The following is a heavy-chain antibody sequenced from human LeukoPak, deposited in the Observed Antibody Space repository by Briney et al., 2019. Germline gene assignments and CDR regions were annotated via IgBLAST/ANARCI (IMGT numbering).Heavy chain of an antibody. CDR3: AKGYDSSGYYYPYFQH. CDR1: GFTFSSYA. J-gene: IGHJ1*01. D-gene: IGHD3-22*01. CDR2: ISGSGGST. Sequence: GGSLRLSCAASGFTFSSYAMSWVRQAPGKGLEWVSAISGSGGSTYYADSVKGRFTISRDNSKNTLYLQMNSLRAEDTAVYYCAKGYDSSGYYYPYFQHWGQGTLVTVSS. V-gene: IGHV3-23*01.